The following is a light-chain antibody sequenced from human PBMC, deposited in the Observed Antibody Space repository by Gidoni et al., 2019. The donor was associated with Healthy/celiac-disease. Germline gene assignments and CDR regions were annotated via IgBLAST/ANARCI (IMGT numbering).Light chain of an antibody. CDR2: DAS. V-gene: IGKV3-11*01. CDR3: QQRSNWPRT. Sequence: EIVLTQSPSTLPLSPGERATLSCRASQSVSSYLAWYQQNPGQAPRHLIYDASNRATGIPARFSGSRSGTDFTLTISSLEPEDFAVYYCQQRSNWPRTFGQGTKVEIK. J-gene: IGKJ1*01. CDR1: QSVSSY.